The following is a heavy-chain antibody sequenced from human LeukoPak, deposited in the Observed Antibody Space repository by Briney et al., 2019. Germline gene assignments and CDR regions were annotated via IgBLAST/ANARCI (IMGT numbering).Heavy chain of an antibody. Sequence: GGSLRLSWAASGFIFSDHPMNWVRRIPGKGLEWVSYISRTSNIIYYADSVKGRFIISRDHARNSLYLQMNSLRVEDTGVYFCARDSFASYDYWRQGTPVTVSS. J-gene: IGHJ4*02. D-gene: IGHD3-10*01. CDR2: ISRTSNII. CDR1: GFIFSDHP. CDR3: ARDSFASYDY. V-gene: IGHV3-48*01.